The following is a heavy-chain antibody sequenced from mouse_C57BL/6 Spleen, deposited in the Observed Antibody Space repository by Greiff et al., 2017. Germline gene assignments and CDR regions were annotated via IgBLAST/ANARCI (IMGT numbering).Heavy chain of an antibody. D-gene: IGHD1-1*01. V-gene: IGHV1-85*01. CDR2: IYPRDGST. CDR3: AREATVVGRGFDY. Sequence: QVQLQQSGPELVKPGASVKLSCKASGYTFTSYDINWVKQRPGQGLEWIGWIYPRDGSTKYNEKVKGKATLTVDTSSSPAYLELHSLTSEDSAVYFGAREATVVGRGFDYWGQGTTLTVSS. CDR1: GYTFTSYD. J-gene: IGHJ2*01.